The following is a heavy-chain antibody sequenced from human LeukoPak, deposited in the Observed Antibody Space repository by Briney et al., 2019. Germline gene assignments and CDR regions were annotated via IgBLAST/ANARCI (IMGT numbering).Heavy chain of an antibody. CDR2: ISSSSSYI. J-gene: IGHJ6*02. Sequence: GGSLRLSCAASGFTFSSYSMNWVRQAPGKGLECVSSISSSSSYIYYADSVKGRFTISRDNAKNSLYLQMNSLRAEDTAVYYCARDIDSSSWAHYYYYGMDVWGQGTTVTVSS. CDR3: ARDIDSSSWAHYYYYGMDV. D-gene: IGHD6-13*01. CDR1: GFTFSSYS. V-gene: IGHV3-21*01.